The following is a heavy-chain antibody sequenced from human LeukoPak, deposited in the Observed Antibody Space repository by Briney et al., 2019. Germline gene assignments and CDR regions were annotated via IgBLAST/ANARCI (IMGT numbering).Heavy chain of an antibody. CDR3: AREGGTIFGVVTN. Sequence: GGSLRLSCAASGFTFSSYEMNWVRQAPGKGLEWVSSISSSSSYIYYADSVKGRFTISRDNAKNSLYLQMNSLRAEDTAVYYCAREGGTIFGVVTNWGQGTLVTVSS. CDR2: ISSSSSYI. J-gene: IGHJ4*02. CDR1: GFTFSSYE. D-gene: IGHD3-3*01. V-gene: IGHV3-21*01.